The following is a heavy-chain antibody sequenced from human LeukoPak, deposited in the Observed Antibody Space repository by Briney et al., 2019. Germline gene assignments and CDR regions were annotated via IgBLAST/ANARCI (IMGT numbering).Heavy chain of an antibody. CDR1: GFTFSSYA. V-gene: IGHV3-30-3*01. D-gene: IGHD3-22*01. J-gene: IGHJ3*02. CDR3: AKDRGYHYDSSGYYRMDAFDI. CDR2: ISYDGSNK. Sequence: TGGSLRLSCAASGFTFSSYAMHWVRQAPGKGLEWVAVISYDGSNKYYADSVKGRFTISRDSSKNTLYLQMNSLRAEDTAVYYCAKDRGYHYDSSGYYRMDAFDIWGQGTMVTVSS.